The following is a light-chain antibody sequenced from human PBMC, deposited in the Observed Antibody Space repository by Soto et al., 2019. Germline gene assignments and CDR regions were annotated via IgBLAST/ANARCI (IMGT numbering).Light chain of an antibody. J-gene: IGKJ2*01. CDR1: QSLTSNY. V-gene: IGKV3-20*01. CDR3: QHYERSPPSYT. Sequence: EIVLTQSPGTLSLSPGERATLSCRASQSLTSNYLAWYQQKPGQAPRLLIYGASSRATGIPDRFSGSGAGTYFTLTITRLEPEDFAVYYSQHYERSPPSYTFVQGTKLHIK. CDR2: GAS.